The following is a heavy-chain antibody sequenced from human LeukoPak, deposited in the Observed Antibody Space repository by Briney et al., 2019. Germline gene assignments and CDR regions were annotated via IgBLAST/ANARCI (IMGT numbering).Heavy chain of an antibody. V-gene: IGHV3-30*04. D-gene: IGHD6-19*01. CDR3: ASEEAAVAGDAFDI. Sequence: GRSLRLSCAASGFTFSNYAMHWVRQAPGKGLEWVTFISYHGNNKYYTDSAKGRFTISRDNSKNMLYLQMDSLRAEDTAVYYCASEEAAVAGDAFDIWGQGTMVTVSS. CDR2: ISYHGNNK. J-gene: IGHJ3*02. CDR1: GFTFSNYA.